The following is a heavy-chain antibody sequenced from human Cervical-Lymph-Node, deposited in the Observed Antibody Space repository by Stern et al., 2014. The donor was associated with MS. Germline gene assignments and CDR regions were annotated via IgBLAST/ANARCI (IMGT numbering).Heavy chain of an antibody. CDR2: ILHVFGTP. J-gene: IGHJ5*02. V-gene: IGHV1-69*01. CDR1: GGTFSKFP. D-gene: IGHD6-13*01. Sequence: QVQLVESGAEVTKPAASVKGSCKASGGTFSKFPSSWVRQAPGQGLEWMRGILHVFGTPTYAQEFRGRVTITADVSTSTVYMELSSLRSDDTAVYYCALSSETSDRWYSLGYDLWGQGTLVTVSS. CDR3: ALSSETSDRWYSLGYDL.